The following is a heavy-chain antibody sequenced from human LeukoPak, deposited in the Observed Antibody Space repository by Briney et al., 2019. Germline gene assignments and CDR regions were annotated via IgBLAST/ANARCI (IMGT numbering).Heavy chain of an antibody. CDR2: IYPGHSDT. D-gene: IGHD3-22*01. V-gene: IGHV5-51*01. Sequence: GESLKISCKGSGYSFSSYWIGWVRQMPGKGLEWMGIIYPGHSDTKYSPSFQGQVTMSADRSINTAYLQWSSLKASDTAIYYCARAPLDSSGNHWGVWFDPWGQGTLVTVSS. CDR3: ARAPLDSSGNHWGVWFDP. CDR1: GYSFSSYW. J-gene: IGHJ5*02.